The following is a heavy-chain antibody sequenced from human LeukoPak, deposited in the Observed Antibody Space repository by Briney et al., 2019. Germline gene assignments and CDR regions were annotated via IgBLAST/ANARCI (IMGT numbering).Heavy chain of an antibody. Sequence: ASVKVSCKVSGYTLTELSMHWVRQAPGKGLEWMGGFDPEDGETIYAQKFQGRVTMTEDTSTDTAYMELSSLRSEDTAVYYCATDDSSGYFESRGTGIFDIWGKGTMVTVSS. CDR2: FDPEDGET. CDR3: ATDDSSGYFESRGTGIFDI. V-gene: IGHV1-24*01. CDR1: GYTLTELS. D-gene: IGHD3-22*01. J-gene: IGHJ3*02.